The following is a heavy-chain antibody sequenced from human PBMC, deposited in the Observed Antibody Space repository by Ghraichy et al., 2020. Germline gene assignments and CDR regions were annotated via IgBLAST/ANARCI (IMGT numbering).Heavy chain of an antibody. CDR1: GGSISSYY. V-gene: IGHV4-59*01. CDR3: AGREYGDQLPFDY. D-gene: IGHD4-17*01. J-gene: IGHJ4*02. Sequence: SETLSLTCTVSGGSISSYYWSWIRQPPGKGLEWIGYIYYSGSTNYNPSLKSRVTISVDTSKNKFSLKLSSVTAADTAVYYCAGREYGDQLPFDYWGQGTLVTVSS. CDR2: IYYSGST.